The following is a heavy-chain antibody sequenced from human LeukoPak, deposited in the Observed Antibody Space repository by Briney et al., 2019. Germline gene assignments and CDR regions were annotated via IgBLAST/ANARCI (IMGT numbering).Heavy chain of an antibody. CDR1: GYTFTSYG. V-gene: IGHV1-18*01. CDR3: ARARGSGSYSVLDY. Sequence: ASVKVSCKASGYTFTSYGISWVRQAPGQGLERMGWISAYNGNTNYAQKLQGRVTMTTDTSTSTAYMELRSLRSDDTAVYYCARARGSGSYSVLDYWGQGTLVTVSS. CDR2: ISAYNGNT. D-gene: IGHD3-10*01. J-gene: IGHJ4*02.